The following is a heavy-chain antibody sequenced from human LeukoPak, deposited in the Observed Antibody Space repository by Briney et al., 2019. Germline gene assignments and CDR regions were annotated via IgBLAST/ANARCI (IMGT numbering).Heavy chain of an antibody. CDR1: GFTFSSYS. Sequence: GGSLRLSCAASGFTFSSYSMNWVRQAPGKGLEWVSYISSSSDTIYHAGSVRGRLTVSRDNAKNSLYLQMNSLRAEDTAVYYCAREFYSSSYYYMDVWGKGTTVTVSS. J-gene: IGHJ6*03. CDR3: AREFYSSSYYYMDV. V-gene: IGHV3-48*04. D-gene: IGHD6-13*01. CDR2: ISSSSDTI.